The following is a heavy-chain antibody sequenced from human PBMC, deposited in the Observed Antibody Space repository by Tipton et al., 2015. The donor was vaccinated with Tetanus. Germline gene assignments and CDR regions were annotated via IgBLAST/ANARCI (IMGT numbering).Heavy chain of an antibody. Sequence: QLVQSGAEVKKPGQSLKISCKVSGHNSRSYWINWVRQVPGKGLEWMGIIYPGYSDATYSPSFQGQVTISADKSITTAYLQWSSLKASDTAMYYCARRRSTVLSGSYHYYFDVWGRGTLVTVSS. CDR1: GHNSRSYW. J-gene: IGHJ2*01. CDR3: ARRRSTVLSGSYHYYFDV. D-gene: IGHD3-22*01. V-gene: IGHV5-51*01. CDR2: IYPGYSDA.